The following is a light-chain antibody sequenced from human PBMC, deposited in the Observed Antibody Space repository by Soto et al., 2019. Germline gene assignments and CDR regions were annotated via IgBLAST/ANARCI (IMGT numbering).Light chain of an antibody. CDR2: DAS. J-gene: IGKJ2*01. Sequence: DIQMTQSPSSLSASVGDRVTITCRASLPISNYLAWYQQKPGKAPKLLIYDASNLETGVPSRFHGSGVGTHFTFTIGSLQPEDVATYYCQHFDVLPPYTFGQGTKVEIK. CDR3: QHFDVLPPYT. V-gene: IGKV1-33*01. CDR1: LPISNY.